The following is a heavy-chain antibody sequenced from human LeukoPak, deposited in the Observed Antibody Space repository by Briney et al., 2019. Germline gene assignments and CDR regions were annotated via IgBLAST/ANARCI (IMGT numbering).Heavy chain of an antibody. V-gene: IGHV1-24*01. CDR3: ARDLRYYDSSGYYPNYYYYMDV. CDR2: FDPEDGET. CDR1: GYTLTELS. J-gene: IGHJ6*03. Sequence: ASVKVSCKVSGYTLTELSMHWVRQAPGKGLEWMGGFDPEDGETIYAQKFQGRVTMTEDTSTDTAYMELSSLRSEDTAVYYCARDLRYYDSSGYYPNYYYYMDVWGKGTTVTVSS. D-gene: IGHD3-22*01.